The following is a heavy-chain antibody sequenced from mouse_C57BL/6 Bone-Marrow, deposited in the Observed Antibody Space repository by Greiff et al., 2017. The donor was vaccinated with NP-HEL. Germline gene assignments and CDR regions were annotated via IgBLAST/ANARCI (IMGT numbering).Heavy chain of an antibody. CDR3: ASAFYYGYVPIDY. V-gene: IGHV1-7*01. D-gene: IGHD2-2*01. Sequence: QVQLQQSGAELAKPGASVKLSCKASGYTFTSYWMHWVKQRPGQGLEWIGYINPSSGYTKYTQKFKDKATLTADKSSSTAYMQLSSLTYEDSAVYYCASAFYYGYVPIDYWGQGTLVTVSA. CDR1: GYTFTSYW. J-gene: IGHJ3*01. CDR2: INPSSGYT.